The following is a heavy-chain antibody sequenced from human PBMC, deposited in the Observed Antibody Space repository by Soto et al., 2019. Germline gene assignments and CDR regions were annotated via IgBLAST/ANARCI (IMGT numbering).Heavy chain of an antibody. CDR1: GFTFSGSG. Sequence: PGGSLRLSCAASGFTFSGSGMSWVRQAPGKGLEWVSGISTGGGSTDYADSVKGRFTISRDNSKNTLYLQMNSLRAEDTAVYYCARVGSSSWFNYFGYWGQGTLVTVSS. J-gene: IGHJ4*02. V-gene: IGHV3-23*01. D-gene: IGHD6-13*01. CDR3: ARVGSSSWFNYFGY. CDR2: ISTGGGST.